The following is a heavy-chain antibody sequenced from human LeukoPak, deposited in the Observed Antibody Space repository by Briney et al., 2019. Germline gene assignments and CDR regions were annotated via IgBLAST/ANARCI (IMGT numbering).Heavy chain of an antibody. CDR2: ISGSGSST. V-gene: IGHV3-23*01. CDR3: AKGIAAVEDY. Sequence: GGSLRLSCAASGFTFRSYGMSWVRQAPGKGLEWVSVISGSGSSTYYADSVKGRFTISRDNSKNTLYLQMNSLRAEDMAVYYCAKGIAAVEDYWGQGTLVTVSS. CDR1: GFTFRSYG. D-gene: IGHD6-13*01. J-gene: IGHJ4*02.